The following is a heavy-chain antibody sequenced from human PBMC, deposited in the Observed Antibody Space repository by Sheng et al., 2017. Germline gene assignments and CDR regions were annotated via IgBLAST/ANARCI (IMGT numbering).Heavy chain of an antibody. CDR2: IYYSGST. CDR1: GGSISSYY. CDR3: ARGDLAAATVPHLPLDY. V-gene: IGHV4-59*01. Sequence: QVQLQESGPGLVKPSETLSLTCTVSGGSISSYYWSWIRQPPGKGLEWIGYIYYSGSTNYNPSLKSRVTISVDTSKNQFSLKLSSVTAADTAVYYCARGDLAAATVPHLPLDYWGQGTLVTVSS. D-gene: IGHD2-15*01. J-gene: IGHJ4*02.